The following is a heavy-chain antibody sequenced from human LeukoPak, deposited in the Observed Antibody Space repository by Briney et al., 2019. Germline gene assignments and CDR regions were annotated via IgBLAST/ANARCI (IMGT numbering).Heavy chain of an antibody. Sequence: GGSLRLSCAASGFTFSSYGMHWVRQAPGKGLEWVAFIRYDGSNKYYADSVKGRFTISRDNSKNTLYLQMNSLRAEDTAVYYCAKDPRYYDFWSGYFPYYYYYYMDVWGKGTTVTVSS. D-gene: IGHD3-3*01. CDR1: GFTFSSYG. CDR2: IRYDGSNK. J-gene: IGHJ6*03. V-gene: IGHV3-30*02. CDR3: AKDPRYYDFWSGYFPYYYYYYMDV.